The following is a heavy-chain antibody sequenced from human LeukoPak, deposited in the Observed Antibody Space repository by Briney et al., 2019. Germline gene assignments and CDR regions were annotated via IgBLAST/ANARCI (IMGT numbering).Heavy chain of an antibody. Sequence: SETLSLTCTVSGGSISSGYGYYWGWIRQPPGKGLEWIGNIYHSGITYYNHFNSSLKSRVTISIDTSKNQFSLRLTSVTAADTAVYFCATLVSTRYYFDYWGQGTLVTVSS. CDR3: ATLVSTRYYFDY. V-gene: IGHV4-38-2*02. D-gene: IGHD5/OR15-5a*01. J-gene: IGHJ4*02. CDR2: IYHSGIT. CDR1: GGSISSGYGYY.